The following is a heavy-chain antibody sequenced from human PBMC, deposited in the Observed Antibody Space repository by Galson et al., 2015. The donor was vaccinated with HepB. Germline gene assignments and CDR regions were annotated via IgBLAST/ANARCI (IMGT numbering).Heavy chain of an antibody. CDR3: AREEYSTSYSWFDP. Sequence: FLRLYSAASGFTFRSYLMSCVPQAPGKGLEWVANIKEDGSKKYYVDSVKGRFTISRDNAKNSLYLQMNSLRAEDTAVYYCAREEYSTSYSWFDPWGQGTLVTVSS. V-gene: IGHV3-7*01. CDR2: IKEDGSKK. J-gene: IGHJ5*02. D-gene: IGHD6-6*01. CDR1: GFTFRSYL.